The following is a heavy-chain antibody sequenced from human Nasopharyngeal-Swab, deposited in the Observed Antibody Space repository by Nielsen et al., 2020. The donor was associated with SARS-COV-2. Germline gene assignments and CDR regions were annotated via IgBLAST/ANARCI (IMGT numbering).Heavy chain of an antibody. J-gene: IGHJ4*02. V-gene: IGHV3-48*04. CDR3: ARDLGSTFYYFDY. CDR2: ISSSSSTI. D-gene: IGHD3-10*01. Sequence: VRQAPGKGLEWVSYISSSSSTIYYADSVKGRFTISRDNAKNSLYLQMNSLRAEDTAVYYCARDLGSTFYYFDYWGQGTLVTVSS.